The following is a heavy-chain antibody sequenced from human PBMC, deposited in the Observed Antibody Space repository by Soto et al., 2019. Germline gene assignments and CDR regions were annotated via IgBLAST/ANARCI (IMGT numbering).Heavy chain of an antibody. J-gene: IGHJ4*02. V-gene: IGHV4-61*08. D-gene: IGHD2-2*01. CDR1: GGSVITGDYY. CDR3: ARVVSPATIDPGFEF. CDR2: VFYTGGT. Sequence: SETLSLTCSVSGGSVITGDYYWTWIRQPPGKGLEWIGYVFYTGGTHYNPSLKSRLTISVDTSKNQLSLRLTSVTAADTAVYHCARVVSPATIDPGFEFWGQGILVTVSS.